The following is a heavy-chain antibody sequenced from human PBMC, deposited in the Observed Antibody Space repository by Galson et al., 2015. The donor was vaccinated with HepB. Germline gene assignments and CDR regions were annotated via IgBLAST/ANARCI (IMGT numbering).Heavy chain of an antibody. Sequence: SLRLSCAGSGFDFNDSSIHWVRQSPGKGLEWVAGVSFDGRNTYYADSVKGRFIISRDNAKNSLYLQLNSLRAEDTAVYYCARATLPGRHGWIPGGFWGQGTLVTVSS. V-gene: IGHV3-30-3*01. J-gene: IGHJ4*02. CDR3: ARATLPGRHGWIPGGF. CDR1: GFDFNDSS. CDR2: VSFDGRNT. D-gene: IGHD5-24*01.